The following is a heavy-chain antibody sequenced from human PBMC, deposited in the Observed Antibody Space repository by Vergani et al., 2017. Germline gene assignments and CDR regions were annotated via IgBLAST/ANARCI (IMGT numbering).Heavy chain of an antibody. J-gene: IGHJ4*02. CDR1: GFTFDDYG. D-gene: IGHD3-9*01. CDR3: AKQYFVSLNYLFDY. Sequence: EVQLVESGGGVVRPGGSLRLSCAASGFTFDDYGMSWVRQAPGKGLEWVSGISGSGVSAYYTDSVKGRFTISRDNSKNMLFLQMNNLRTEDTAIYYCAKQYFVSLNYLFDYWGQGTLVTVSS. CDR2: ISGSGVSA. V-gene: IGHV3-23*04.